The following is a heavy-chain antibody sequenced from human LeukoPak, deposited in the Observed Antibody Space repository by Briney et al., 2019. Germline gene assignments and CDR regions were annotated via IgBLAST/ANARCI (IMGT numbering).Heavy chain of an antibody. Sequence: SETLSLTCTVSGGSISSGGYYWSWIRQHPGKGLEWIGYIYYSGSTYYNPSLKSRVTISVDTSKNQFSLKLSSVTAADTAVYYCARVLHWYFDLWGRGTLVTVSS. V-gene: IGHV4-31*03. CDR1: GGSISSGGYY. J-gene: IGHJ2*01. CDR3: ARVLHWYFDL. D-gene: IGHD2-15*01. CDR2: IYYSGST.